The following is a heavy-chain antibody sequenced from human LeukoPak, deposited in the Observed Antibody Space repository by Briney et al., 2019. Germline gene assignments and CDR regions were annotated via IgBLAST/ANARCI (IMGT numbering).Heavy chain of an antibody. CDR2: ISGSGGST. CDR1: GFTFSSYA. V-gene: IGHV3-23*01. J-gene: IGHJ6*02. Sequence: PGGSLRLSCAASGFTFSSYAMSWVRQAPGKGLEWVSVISGSGGSTYYADSVKGRFTISRDNSKNTLYLQMNSLRAEDTAVYYCAKASSSSYYYGMDVWGQGTTVTVSS. CDR3: AKASSSSYYYGMDV. D-gene: IGHD6-13*01.